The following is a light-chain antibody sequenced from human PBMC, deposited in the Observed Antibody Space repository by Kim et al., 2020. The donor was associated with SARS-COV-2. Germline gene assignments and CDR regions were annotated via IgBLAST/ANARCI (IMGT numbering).Light chain of an antibody. CDR2: TSS. J-gene: IGKJ4*01. V-gene: IGKV1-12*01. Sequence: ASVGDRVTITCRASKGISRWLAWYQQKPGKAPKLLIYTSSSLQSEVPSRFSGSGSGTDFTLTSTSLQPEDFATYYCQQSNSFPLTFGGGTKVDIK. CDR1: KGISRW. CDR3: QQSNSFPLT.